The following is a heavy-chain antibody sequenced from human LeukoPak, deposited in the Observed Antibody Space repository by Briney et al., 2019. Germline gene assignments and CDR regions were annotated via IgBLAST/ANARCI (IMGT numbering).Heavy chain of an antibody. CDR3: ARVSVAGTTPPVASDI. Sequence: ASVKVSCKASGYTFTSYGISWVRQAPGQGLEWMGWISAYNGNTNYVQKLQGRVTMTTDTSTSTAYMELRSLRSDDTAVYYCARVSVAGTTPPVASDIWGQGTMVTVSS. J-gene: IGHJ3*02. V-gene: IGHV1-18*04. CDR2: ISAYNGNT. D-gene: IGHD6-19*01. CDR1: GYTFTSYG.